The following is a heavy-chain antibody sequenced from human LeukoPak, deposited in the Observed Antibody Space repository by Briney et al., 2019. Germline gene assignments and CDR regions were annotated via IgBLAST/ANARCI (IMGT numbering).Heavy chain of an antibody. J-gene: IGHJ3*02. Sequence: PSETLSLTCTVSGGSISSSSYYWGWIRQPPGKGLEWIGSIYYSGSTYYNPSLKSRVTISVDTSKDQFSLKLSSVTAADTAVYYCARERGYCTNGVCYPDAFDIWGQGTMVTVSS. CDR3: ARERGYCTNGVCYPDAFDI. CDR1: GGSISSSSYY. V-gene: IGHV4-39*07. CDR2: IYYSGST. D-gene: IGHD2-8*01.